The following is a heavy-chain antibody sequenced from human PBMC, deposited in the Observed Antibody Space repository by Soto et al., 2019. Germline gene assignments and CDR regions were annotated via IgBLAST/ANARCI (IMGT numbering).Heavy chain of an antibody. CDR3: ARDGSGYDFYYYYYMDV. Sequence: PGGSLRLSCAASGFTFSSDSMNWVRQAPGKGLEWVSSISSSSSYIYYADSVKGRFTISRDNAKNSLYLQMNSLRAEDTAVYYCARDGSGYDFYYYYYMDVWGKGTTVTVSS. CDR2: ISSSSSYI. V-gene: IGHV3-21*01. J-gene: IGHJ6*03. D-gene: IGHD5-12*01. CDR1: GFTFSSDS.